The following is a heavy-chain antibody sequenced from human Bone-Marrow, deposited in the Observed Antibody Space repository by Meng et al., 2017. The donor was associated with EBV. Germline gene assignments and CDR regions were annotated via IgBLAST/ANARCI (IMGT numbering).Heavy chain of an antibody. D-gene: IGHD1-26*01. CDR3: ARAGGSFTVDP. CDR1: GDSINSGGYY. V-gene: IGHV4-30-4*08. Sequence: VQLQRAGPGLVKPSQTLSLTCAATGDSINSGGYYWSWIRQAPGKGLEWIGYIFFRGETYYTSSFRSRTTISLDTSKNQFSLKLTSVTAADTAVYYCARAGGSFTVDPWGQGALVTVSS. CDR2: IFFRGET. J-gene: IGHJ5*02.